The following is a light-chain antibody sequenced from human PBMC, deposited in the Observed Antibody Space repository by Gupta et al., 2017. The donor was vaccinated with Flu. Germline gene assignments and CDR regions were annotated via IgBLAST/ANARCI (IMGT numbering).Light chain of an antibody. CDR2: DAS. V-gene: IGKV3-11*01. CDR3: QQRSDWPRFT. J-gene: IGKJ3*01. Sequence: TQSPATVSVSPGQRATLSCRASQNINNFLTWYQQKPDQAPRLLIYDASNRATGVPARFSGSGSGTDFTLTINNLEPDDFAVYYCQQRSDWPRFTFGPGTKVDF. CDR1: QNINNF.